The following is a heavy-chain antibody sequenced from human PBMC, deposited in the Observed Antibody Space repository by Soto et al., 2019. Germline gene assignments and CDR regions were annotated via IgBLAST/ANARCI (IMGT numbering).Heavy chain of an antibody. CDR2: INQSGST. J-gene: IGHJ6*03. D-gene: IGHD2-21*01. CDR1: GGSFSGYY. V-gene: IGHV4-34*01. Sequence: QVQLQQWGVGLLKPSETLSLTCAVYGGSFSGYYWSWIRQPPGKGLEWIGEINQSGSTNYNPSLKSRVTISVDTSKNQFSLKLTSVTAADTAVYYCASIAARDHYYYYMDVWGKGTTVTVSS. CDR3: ASIAARDHYYYYMDV.